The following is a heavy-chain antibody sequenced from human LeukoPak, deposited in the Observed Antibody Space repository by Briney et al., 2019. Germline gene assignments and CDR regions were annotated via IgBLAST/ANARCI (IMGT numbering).Heavy chain of an antibody. CDR1: GYTFTAYY. J-gene: IGHJ4*02. CDR3: ARFSVGGRYDFDY. CDR2: ISPNSGAT. V-gene: IGHV1-2*02. Sequence: ASVKVSCKAYGYTFTAYYLHWVRQAPGQGLEWMGWISPNSGATKYAQKFQDRVTMTRDTSINTAYMELSRLRSDDTAAYYCARFSVGGRYDFDYWGQGTLVTVSS. D-gene: IGHD3-9*01.